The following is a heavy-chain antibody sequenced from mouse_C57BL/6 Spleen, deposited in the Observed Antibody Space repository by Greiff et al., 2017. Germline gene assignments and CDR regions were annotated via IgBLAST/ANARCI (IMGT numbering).Heavy chain of an antibody. CDR3: ARTGKGYWYFDV. J-gene: IGHJ1*03. V-gene: IGHV5-4*01. Sequence: EVQGVESGGGLVKPGGSLKLSCAASGFTFSSYAMSWVRQTPEKRLEWVATISDGGSYTYYPDNVKGRFTISRDNAKNNLYLQMSHLKSEDTAMYYCARTGKGYWYFDVWGTGTTVTVSS. D-gene: IGHD4-1*01. CDR1: GFTFSSYA. CDR2: ISDGGSYT.